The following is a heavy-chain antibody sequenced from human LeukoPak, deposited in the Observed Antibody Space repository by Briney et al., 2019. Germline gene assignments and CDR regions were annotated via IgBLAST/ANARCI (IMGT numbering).Heavy chain of an antibody. CDR1: GYTFTGYY. CDR2: LNPHNGDT. V-gene: IGHV1-2*02. J-gene: IGHJ4*02. D-gene: IGHD3-16*02. CDR3: ARVDQRISFYFDY. Sequence: ASVMVSCKASGYTFTGYYMHWVRQAPGQGLEWMGWLNPHNGDTNYVQKFQGRVTMTRDTSISTAFMELSSLRSDDTAVYYCARVDQRISFYFDYWGQGTLITVSS.